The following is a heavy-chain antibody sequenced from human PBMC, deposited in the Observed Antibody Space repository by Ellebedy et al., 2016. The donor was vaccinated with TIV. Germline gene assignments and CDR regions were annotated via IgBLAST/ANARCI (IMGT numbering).Heavy chain of an antibody. CDR1: GFTFSSSW. V-gene: IGHV3-74*01. J-gene: IGHJ4*02. CDR2: ITHDGSVT. CDR3: ARVADGGSFDGRDF. Sequence: GESLKISCAAPGFTFSSSWVHWVRQAPGKGLVWVSRITHDGSVTTYADSVKGRFTISRDNAKNMLFLQMSSLRVEDTAVYYCARVADGGSFDGRDFWGQGTLVTV. D-gene: IGHD3-9*01.